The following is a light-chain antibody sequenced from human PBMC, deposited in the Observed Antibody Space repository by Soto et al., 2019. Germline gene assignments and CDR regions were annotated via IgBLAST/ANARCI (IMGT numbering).Light chain of an antibody. J-gene: IGKJ1*01. V-gene: IGKV3-15*01. CDR3: QKYNNWPPWT. CDR2: GAS. Sequence: EIVLTQSPATLSVSPGERVTLSCRASQSVSNNLAWYQHKPGQAPSLLIYGASNRVTGIPDRFSGSGSGTDFTLTISRLQSEDFAVYYCQKYNNWPPWTFGQGTKVDIK. CDR1: QSVSNN.